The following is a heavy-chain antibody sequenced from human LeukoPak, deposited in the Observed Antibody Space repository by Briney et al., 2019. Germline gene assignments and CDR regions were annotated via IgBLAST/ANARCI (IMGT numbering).Heavy chain of an antibody. J-gene: IGHJ4*02. D-gene: IGHD3-22*01. Sequence: ASVKVSCKASGYTFTSYGISWVRQAPGQGLEWMGWISAYNGNTNYAQKLQGRVTITTDTSTSTAYMELRSLRSDDTAVYYCAREGPYYYDSSGYYYSYYFDYWGQGTLVTVSS. V-gene: IGHV1-18*01. CDR3: AREGPYYYDSSGYYYSYYFDY. CDR1: GYTFTSYG. CDR2: ISAYNGNT.